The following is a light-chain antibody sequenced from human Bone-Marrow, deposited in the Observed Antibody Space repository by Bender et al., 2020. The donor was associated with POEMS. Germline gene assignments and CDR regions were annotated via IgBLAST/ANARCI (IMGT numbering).Light chain of an antibody. CDR2: QDT. CDR1: KLGDNY. Sequence: SYDLTQPPSVSVSPGQTATITCSGDKLGDNYASWFQQKPGQSPILVIYQDTKRPSGIPERFSGSKSGTSASLAITGLQAEDEGDYYCQSYDNSLGGWVFGGGTKLTVL. CDR3: QSYDNSLGGWV. J-gene: IGLJ3*02. V-gene: IGLV3-1*01.